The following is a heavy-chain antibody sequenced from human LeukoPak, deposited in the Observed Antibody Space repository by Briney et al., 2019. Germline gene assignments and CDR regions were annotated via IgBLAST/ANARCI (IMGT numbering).Heavy chain of an antibody. Sequence: PGGSLRLSCAASGFTFSSYWMHWVRQAPGKGLVWVSRINTDGSSTSYADSVKGRFTISRDNAKNTLYLQMNSLRAEDTAVYYCARELGSSTPRGAFDIWGQGTMVTVSS. CDR2: INTDGSST. J-gene: IGHJ3*02. CDR3: ARELGSSTPRGAFDI. CDR1: GFTFSSYW. D-gene: IGHD2-2*01. V-gene: IGHV3-74*01.